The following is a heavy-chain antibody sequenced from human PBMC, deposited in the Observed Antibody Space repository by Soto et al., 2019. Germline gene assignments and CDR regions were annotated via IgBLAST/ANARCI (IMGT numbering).Heavy chain of an antibody. V-gene: IGHV4-59*01. Sequence: SETLSLTCTVSGGSISSYYWSWIRQPPGKGLEWIGYIYYSGSTNYNPSLKGRVTISVDTSKNQFSLKLSSVTAADTAVYYCARQVGHSSGSLYYYYGMDVWGQGTTVTVSS. CDR2: IYYSGST. CDR3: ARQVGHSSGSLYYYYGMDV. D-gene: IGHD3-22*01. J-gene: IGHJ6*02. CDR1: GGSISSYY.